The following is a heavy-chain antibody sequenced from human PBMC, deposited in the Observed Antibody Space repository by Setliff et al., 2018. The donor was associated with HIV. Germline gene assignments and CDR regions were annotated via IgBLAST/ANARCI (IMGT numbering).Heavy chain of an antibody. CDR3: ARDATSEGYMDV. CDR2: TYTSGST. J-gene: IGHJ6*03. Sequence: SETLSLTCTVSGGSISSYSWSWIRQPPGKGLEWIGYTYTSGSTNYNPSLKSRVTISVDTSENQFSLKLTSVTAADTAMYFCARDATSEGYMDVWGKGTTVTVSS. CDR1: GGSISSYS. V-gene: IGHV4-4*08.